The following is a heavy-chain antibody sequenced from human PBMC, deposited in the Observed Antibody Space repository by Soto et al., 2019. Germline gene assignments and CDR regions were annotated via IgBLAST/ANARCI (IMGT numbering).Heavy chain of an antibody. CDR1: GGSINNGAYF. J-gene: IGHJ4*02. Sequence: KDSETLSLTCTVSGGSINNGAYFRGWIRQPPGKGLEWIGSVYHSGTTNYNPSLKSRVTISVDTSKNQFSLNLRSVTAADTADYYCAKVVVGAPRHPGFDSWGQGTLVTVSS. CDR3: AKVVVGAPRHPGFDS. CDR2: VYHSGTT. D-gene: IGHD2-15*01. V-gene: IGHV4-39*01.